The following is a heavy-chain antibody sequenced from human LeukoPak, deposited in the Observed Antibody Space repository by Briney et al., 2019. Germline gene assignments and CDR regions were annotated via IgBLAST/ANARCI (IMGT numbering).Heavy chain of an antibody. CDR1: GFTFSSYS. V-gene: IGHV3-21*01. J-gene: IGHJ4*02. D-gene: IGHD2-21*02. Sequence: GGSLRLSCAASGFTFSSYSITWVRQAPGKGLEWVSSINSNSIYIYYADSVKGRFTISRDNAKNSPFLQMNSLRAEDTAIYYCARLVVVTAKNYYFDYWGQGTLVTVSS. CDR3: ARLVVVTAKNYYFDY. CDR2: INSNSIYI.